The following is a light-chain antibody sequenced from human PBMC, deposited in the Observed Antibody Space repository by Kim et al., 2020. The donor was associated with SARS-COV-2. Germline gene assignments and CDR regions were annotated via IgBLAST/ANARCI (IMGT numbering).Light chain of an antibody. J-gene: IGLJ3*02. CDR1: DSGSQS. CDR2: NDS. V-gene: IGLV3-21*04. CDR3: QVWDSTSEHPWV. Sequence: PGTTAISPGGGEDSGSQSGHWCQQKPGQAPVLVIQNDSDRPSGISERFSGSNSGDTATLAISRVEAGDEADYFCQVWDSTSEHPWVFGGGTQLTVL.